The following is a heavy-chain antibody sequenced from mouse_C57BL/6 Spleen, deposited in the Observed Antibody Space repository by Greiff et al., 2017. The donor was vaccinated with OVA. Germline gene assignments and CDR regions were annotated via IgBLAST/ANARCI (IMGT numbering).Heavy chain of an antibody. J-gene: IGHJ1*03. CDR3: APLLRYFDV. CDR2: IDPSDSYT. V-gene: IGHV1-50*01. Sequence: QVHVKQSGAELVKPGASVKLSCKASGYTFTSYWMQWVKQRPGQGLEWIGEIDPSDSYTNYNQKFKGKATLTVDTSSSTAYMQLSSLTSEDSAVYYCAPLLRYFDVWGTGTTVTVSS. D-gene: IGHD1-1*01. CDR1: GYTFTSYW.